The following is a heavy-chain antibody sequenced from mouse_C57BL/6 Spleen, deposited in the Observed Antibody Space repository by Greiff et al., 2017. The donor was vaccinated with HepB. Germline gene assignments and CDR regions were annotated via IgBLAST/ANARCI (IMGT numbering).Heavy chain of an antibody. Sequence: EVQGVESGGGLVQPGGSLSLSCAASGFTFTDYYMCWVRQPPGKALEWLGFIRNKANGYTTESSASVKGRFTISRDNSQSVLYLQMNALRAEESATYYRERSTSYAMDYWGQGTSVTVSS. J-gene: IGHJ4*01. V-gene: IGHV7-3*01. CDR1: GFTFTDYY. CDR3: ERSTSYAMDY. CDR2: IRNKANGYTT.